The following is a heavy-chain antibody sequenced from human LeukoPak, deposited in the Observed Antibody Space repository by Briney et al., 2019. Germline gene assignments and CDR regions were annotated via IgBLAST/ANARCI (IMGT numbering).Heavy chain of an antibody. CDR3: AKDPNPFYDFWSGYK. J-gene: IGHJ4*02. V-gene: IGHV3-23*01. Sequence: GGSLRLSCAASRFTFTGHTMTWPRQAPGKGLEWVSIIGGRDDRTYYADSVKGRFTISRDNSKNILYLQMNSLRAEDTAVYYCAKDPNPFYDFWSGYKWGQGTLVTVSS. D-gene: IGHD3-3*01. CDR1: RFTFTGHT. CDR2: IGGRDDRT.